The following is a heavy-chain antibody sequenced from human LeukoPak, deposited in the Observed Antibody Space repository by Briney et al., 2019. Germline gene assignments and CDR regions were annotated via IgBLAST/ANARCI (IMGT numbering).Heavy chain of an antibody. J-gene: IGHJ4*02. CDR1: GFTFSSYS. CDR2: ISSSSSYA. Sequence: PGGSLRLSCAASGFTFSSYSMNWVRQAPGKGLEWVSYISSSSSYANYADSVKGRFTISRDNDKNTVYLQMNSLRVDDTAVYYCARDLSRLSVWGQGTLVTVSS. D-gene: IGHD5/OR15-5a*01. V-gene: IGHV3-21*04. CDR3: ARDLSRLSV.